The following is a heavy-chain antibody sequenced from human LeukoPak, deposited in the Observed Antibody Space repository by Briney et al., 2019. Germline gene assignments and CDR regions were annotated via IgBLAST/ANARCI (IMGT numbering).Heavy chain of an antibody. J-gene: IGHJ4*02. CDR2: IRYDGSNK. V-gene: IGHV3-30*02. CDR3: AKDQYSSSWRTHHSFDY. D-gene: IGHD6-13*01. CDR1: GFTFSSYG. Sequence: GGSLRLSCAASGFTFSSYGMHWVRQAPGKGLEWVAFIRYDGSNKHYADSVKGRFTISRDNSKNTLYLQMNSLRAEDTAVYYCAKDQYSSSWRTHHSFDYWGQGTLVTVSS.